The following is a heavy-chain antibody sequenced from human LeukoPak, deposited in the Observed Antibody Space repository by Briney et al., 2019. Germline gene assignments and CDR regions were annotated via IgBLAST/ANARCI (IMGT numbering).Heavy chain of an antibody. CDR3: ARHERGWDSSGWYGVNGYYFDY. CDR2: TYYSGST. V-gene: IGHV4-59*08. J-gene: IGHJ4*02. Sequence: SETLSLTCTVSGGSISSYYWSWIRQPPGKGLEWIGYTYYSGSTNYNPSLKSRVTISVDTSKNQFSLKLSSVTAADTAVYYCARHERGWDSSGWYGVNGYYFDYWGQGTLVTVSS. CDR1: GGSISSYY. D-gene: IGHD6-19*01.